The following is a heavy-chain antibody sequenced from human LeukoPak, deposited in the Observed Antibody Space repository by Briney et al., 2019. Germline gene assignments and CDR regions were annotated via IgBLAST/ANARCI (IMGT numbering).Heavy chain of an antibody. V-gene: IGHV3-23*01. Sequence: GGSLRLSCAASGCTFSSYAMSWVRQAPGKGLEWVSAISGSGGSTYYADSVKGRFTISRDNSKNTLYLQMNSLRAEDTAVYYCAKDLRADHVLASDWWGQGTLVTVSS. D-gene: IGHD5/OR15-5a*01. J-gene: IGHJ4*02. CDR2: ISGSGGST. CDR1: GCTFSSYA. CDR3: AKDLRADHVLASDW.